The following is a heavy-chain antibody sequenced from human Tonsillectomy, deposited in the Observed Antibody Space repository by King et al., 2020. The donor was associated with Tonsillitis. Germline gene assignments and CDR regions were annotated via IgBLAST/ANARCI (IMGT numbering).Heavy chain of an antibody. Sequence: QLVQSGAEVKKPGESLKISCKGSGYSFSSYWIGWVRQMPGKGLEWMGIIYPGDSDTRYSPSFQGQVTISADKSISTAYLQWSSLKASDTAMYYCARPPHIAVAGEYGRDVWRQGTTVTVSS. V-gene: IGHV5-51*01. CDR1: GYSFSSYW. J-gene: IGHJ6*02. CDR2: IYPGDSDT. CDR3: ARPPHIAVAGEYGRDV. D-gene: IGHD6-19*01.